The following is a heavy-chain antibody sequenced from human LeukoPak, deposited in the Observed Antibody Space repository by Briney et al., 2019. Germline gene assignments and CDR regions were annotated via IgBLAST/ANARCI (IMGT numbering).Heavy chain of an antibody. CDR1: GYTFTGYY. CDR2: INPNTGGI. D-gene: IGHD5-18*01. Sequence: ASVKVSCKSSGYTFTGYYMHWVRQAPGQGLEWMGWINPNTGGINYAQKFQGRVTMTRDTSISAAYMELSRLRSDDTAVYYCARDPYSNYFDYWGQGTVVTVSS. V-gene: IGHV1-2*02. CDR3: ARDPYSNYFDY. J-gene: IGHJ4*02.